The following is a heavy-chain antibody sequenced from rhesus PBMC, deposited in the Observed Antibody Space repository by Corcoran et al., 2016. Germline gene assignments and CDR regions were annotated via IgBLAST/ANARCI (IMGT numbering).Heavy chain of an antibody. V-gene: IGHV3S5*01. CDR2: FNSWWGST. D-gene: IGHD6-13*01. CDR3: AKDASSWSNQYGLDS. J-gene: IGHJ6*01. CDR1: GFTFRSYG. Sequence: EVQLVETGGGLVQPGGSLKLSCAASGFTFRSYGMSWVRQAPGKGLEWVSDFNSWWGSTYYADSVKDRFTSSRDNSKNTLSLQMNSLRAEDTAVYYCAKDASSWSNQYGLDSWGQGVVVTVSS.